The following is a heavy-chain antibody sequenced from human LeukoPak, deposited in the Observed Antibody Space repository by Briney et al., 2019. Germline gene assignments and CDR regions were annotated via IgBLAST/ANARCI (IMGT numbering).Heavy chain of an antibody. CDR1: GFTFDDYA. CDR2: ISWNSGSI. J-gene: IGHJ4*02. D-gene: IGHD1-26*01. V-gene: IGHV3-9*03. Sequence: PGGSLRLSCAASGFTFDDYAMHWVRQAPGKGLEWFSGISWNSGSIGYADSVKCRFTISRDNAKNSLYLQMNSLRAEDMALYYCASDTPLDYWGQGTLVTVSS. CDR3: ASDTPLDY.